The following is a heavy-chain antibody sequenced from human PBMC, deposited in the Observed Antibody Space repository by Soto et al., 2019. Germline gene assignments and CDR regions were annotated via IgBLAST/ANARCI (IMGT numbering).Heavy chain of an antibody. CDR2: VIVILGTT. Sequence: QVQLVQSGAEVRKPGSSVKVSCQSFGGSFSSYAVSWVRQAPVQGLEWRGGVIVILGTTDYAQKFKGRVTCTADEGTNTAYMEVSSLESEDTGIYYCAGGYYDNSVYSIDYWGQGTQVTVS. J-gene: IGHJ4*02. CDR3: AGGYYDNSVYSIDY. CDR1: GGSFSSYA. D-gene: IGHD3-22*01. V-gene: IGHV1-69*01.